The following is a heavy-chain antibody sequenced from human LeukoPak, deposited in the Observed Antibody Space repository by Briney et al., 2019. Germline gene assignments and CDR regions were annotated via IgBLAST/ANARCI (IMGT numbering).Heavy chain of an antibody. V-gene: IGHV1-8*01. D-gene: IGHD3-10*01. J-gene: IGHJ4*02. Sequence: ASVKVSCKASGYTFSSYDIHWVRQATGQGLEWVGWMNPHSDDTGSAQKFQGRVTMSSDSSISTAYMELSSLTSDDTAIYYCARVGRGFYGTGSYRRFDSWGQGTLVTVSS. CDR1: GYTFSSYD. CDR3: ARVGRGFYGTGSYRRFDS. CDR2: MNPHSDDT.